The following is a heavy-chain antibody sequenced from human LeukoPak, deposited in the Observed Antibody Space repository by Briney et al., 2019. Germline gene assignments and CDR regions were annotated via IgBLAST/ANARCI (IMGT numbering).Heavy chain of an antibody. CDR3: ARDGKIVPLVGATSPLDY. D-gene: IGHD1-26*01. Sequence: ASVKVSCKGSGGTFSSYAISWVRQAPGQGLEWMGRIIPILGIANYAQKFQGRVTITADKSTSTAYMELSSLRSEDTAVYYCARDGKIVPLVGATSPLDYWAREPWSPSPQ. CDR1: GGTFSSYA. CDR2: IIPILGIA. J-gene: IGHJ4*02. V-gene: IGHV1-69*04.